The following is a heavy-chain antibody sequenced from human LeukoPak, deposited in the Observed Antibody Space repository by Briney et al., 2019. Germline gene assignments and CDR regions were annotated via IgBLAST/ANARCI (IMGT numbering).Heavy chain of an antibody. Sequence: PGGSLRLSCAASGFTFSSYSMNWVRQAPGKGLEWVSSISSSSSYIYYADSEKGRFTISRDNAKNSLYLQMNSLRAEDTAVYYCARDRIAAAVHDYWGQGTLVTVSS. CDR2: ISSSSSYI. CDR1: GFTFSSYS. CDR3: ARDRIAAAVHDY. D-gene: IGHD6-13*01. J-gene: IGHJ4*02. V-gene: IGHV3-21*01.